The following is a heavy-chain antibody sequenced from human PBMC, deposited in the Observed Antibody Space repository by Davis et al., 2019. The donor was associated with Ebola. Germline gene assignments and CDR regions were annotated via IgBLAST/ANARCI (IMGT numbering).Heavy chain of an antibody. V-gene: IGHV3-30*02. D-gene: IGHD4-11*01. CDR3: ARDSDDYSFDY. CDR1: GLTFTIFD. CDR2: VRSHGSDD. Sequence: GGSLRPSCAASGLTFTIFDMHWVRQAPGRGLEWVAFVRSHGSDDHYADSVKGRFTISRDNSKNTLYLQMNSLRPEDTAVYYCARDSDDYSFDYWGQGTLVTVSS. J-gene: IGHJ4*02.